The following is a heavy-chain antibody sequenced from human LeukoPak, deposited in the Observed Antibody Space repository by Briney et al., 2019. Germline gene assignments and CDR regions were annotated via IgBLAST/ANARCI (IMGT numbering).Heavy chain of an antibody. V-gene: IGHV4-61*02. J-gene: IGHJ4*02. Sequence: SQTLSLTHTVSGGSISSGSYYWSWIRQPAGKGLEWIGRIYTSESTNYNPSLKSRVTISVDTSKNQFSLKLSSVTAADTAVYYCAAGSESYDSRGYSYYFDYWGQGTLVTVSS. CDR1: GGSISSGSYY. D-gene: IGHD3-22*01. CDR2: IYTSEST. CDR3: AAGSESYDSRGYSYYFDY.